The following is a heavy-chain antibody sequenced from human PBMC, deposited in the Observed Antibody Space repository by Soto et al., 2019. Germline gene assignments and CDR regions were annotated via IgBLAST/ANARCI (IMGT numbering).Heavy chain of an antibody. CDR2: IFSNDEK. J-gene: IGHJ4*02. Sequence: QVTLKEAGPVLVKPTETLTLTCTFSGFSLTNARMGVSWIRQPPGKALEWLAHIFSNDEKAYSTSLNSRLTIHKDTSEGQVVLTMTNMDPVDTASSYGARAGGSYYEGFDYWGQGTLVTVSS. CDR3: ARAGGSYYEGFDY. CDR1: GFSLTNARMG. D-gene: IGHD1-26*01. V-gene: IGHV2-26*01.